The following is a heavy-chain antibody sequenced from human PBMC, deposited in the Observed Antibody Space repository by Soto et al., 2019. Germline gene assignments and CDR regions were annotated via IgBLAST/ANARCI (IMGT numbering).Heavy chain of an antibody. Sequence: APEKVSCKASGYTFTRYGLSWVRQAPGQGLEWMGWISAYNGNTNYAQKLQGRVTMTTDTSTSTAYMELRSLRSDDTAVYYCARVNWSGYLRYPYCTVVLYPGTTLSLFS. V-gene: IGHV1-18*01. CDR3: ARVNWSGYLRYPYCTVV. CDR2: ISAYNGNT. CDR1: GYTFTRYG. D-gene: IGHD3-3*01. J-gene: IGHJ6*02.